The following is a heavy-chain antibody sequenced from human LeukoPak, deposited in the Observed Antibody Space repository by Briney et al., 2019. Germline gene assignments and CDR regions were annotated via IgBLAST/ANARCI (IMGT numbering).Heavy chain of an antibody. Sequence: GESLKISCKGSGYSFSSYWVGWVRQMPGKGLEWMGIIYPGDSDTRYSPSFQGQVTISADKSISTAYLQWSSLKASGTAMYYRARHMLTPSLWYFDLWGRGTLVTVSS. D-gene: IGHD4-23*01. CDR3: ARHMLTPSLWYFDL. J-gene: IGHJ2*01. CDR1: GYSFSSYW. CDR2: IYPGDSDT. V-gene: IGHV5-51*01.